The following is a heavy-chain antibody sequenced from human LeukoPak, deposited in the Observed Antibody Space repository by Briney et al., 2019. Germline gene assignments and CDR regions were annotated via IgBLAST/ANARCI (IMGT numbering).Heavy chain of an antibody. J-gene: IGHJ5*02. V-gene: IGHV3-43*02. Sequence: GGSLRLSCAASGFTFSSYAMSWVRQAPGKGLEWVSAISGSGGSTYYADSVKGRFTISRDNSKNSLYLQMNSLRTEDTALYYCAKDNRRYYYDSSGYYDTWGQGTLVTVSS. CDR2: ISGSGGST. CDR3: AKDNRRYYYDSSGYYDT. CDR1: GFTFSSYA. D-gene: IGHD3-22*01.